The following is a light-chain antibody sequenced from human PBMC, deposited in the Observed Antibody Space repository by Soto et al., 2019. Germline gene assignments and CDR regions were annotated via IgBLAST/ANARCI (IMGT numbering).Light chain of an antibody. Sequence: QSVLTQPPSASATPGQRVTISCSGSTSSLGNSFVYWYQHLPGTAPKLLIYKNDQRPSGVPDGFSGSKSGTSASLAVSGLRSEDEAHYYCAAWDDTLSGWVFGGGTKLTVL. CDR2: KND. J-gene: IGLJ3*02. CDR3: AAWDDTLSGWV. V-gene: IGLV1-47*01. CDR1: TSSLGNSF.